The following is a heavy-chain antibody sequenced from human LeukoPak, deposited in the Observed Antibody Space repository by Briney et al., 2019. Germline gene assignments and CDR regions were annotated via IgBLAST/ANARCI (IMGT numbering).Heavy chain of an antibody. J-gene: IGHJ4*02. CDR3: AMWTGGWLASDY. D-gene: IGHD6-19*01. CDR1: GYTFTGYY. CDR2: IDPHSGGT. V-gene: IGHV1-2*02. Sequence: ASVKVSCKTSGYTFTGYYIHWVRQAPGQGLEWMGWIDPHSGGTNYAQKFQGRVTMTRDTSITTAYMELSRLRSDDTAVYYCAMWTGGWLASDYWGQATQVTVSS.